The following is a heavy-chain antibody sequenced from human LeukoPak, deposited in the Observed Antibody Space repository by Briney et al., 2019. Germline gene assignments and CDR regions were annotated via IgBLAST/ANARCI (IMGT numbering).Heavy chain of an antibody. D-gene: IGHD6-13*01. J-gene: IGHJ4*02. CDR1: GFIFSSCA. CDR2: ISGSGGST. CDR3: ARVITSAPGKGYFDY. Sequence: GGSLRLSCATSGFIFSSCALSWVRQAPGKGLEWASSISGSGGSTYHADSVKGRFTISRDGSKNTLYLQMNSLRAEDTAIYYCARVITSAPGKGYFDYWGQGTLVPVSS. V-gene: IGHV3-23*01.